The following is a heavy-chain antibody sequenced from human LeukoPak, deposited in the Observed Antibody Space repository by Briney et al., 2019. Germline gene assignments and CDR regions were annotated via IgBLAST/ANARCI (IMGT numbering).Heavy chain of an antibody. CDR3: ARGGIPAAVDFAY. D-gene: IGHD6-13*01. Sequence: GASVKVSCKASGYTFTSYGINWVRQATGQGLEWMGWMNPNSGNTGYAQKFQGRVTLTRNTSISTAYMDLSSLRSEDTAVYYCARGGIPAAVDFAYWGQGTLVTVSS. J-gene: IGHJ4*02. CDR1: GYTFTSYG. CDR2: MNPNSGNT. V-gene: IGHV1-8*02.